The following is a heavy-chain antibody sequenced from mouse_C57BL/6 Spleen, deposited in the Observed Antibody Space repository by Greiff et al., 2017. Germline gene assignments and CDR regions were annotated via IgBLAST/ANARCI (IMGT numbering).Heavy chain of an antibody. Sequence: QVQLQQPGAELVKPGASVKMSCKASGYTFTSYWITWVKQRPGQGLEWIGDLYPGSGSTNYNEKFKSKATLTVDTSSSTAYMQLSSRTSEYSAVYYCARAEDGCPWYFDVWGTGTTVTVST. CDR3: ARAEDGCPWYFDV. V-gene: IGHV1-55*01. J-gene: IGHJ1*03. D-gene: IGHD2-3*01. CDR1: GYTFTSYW. CDR2: LYPGSGST.